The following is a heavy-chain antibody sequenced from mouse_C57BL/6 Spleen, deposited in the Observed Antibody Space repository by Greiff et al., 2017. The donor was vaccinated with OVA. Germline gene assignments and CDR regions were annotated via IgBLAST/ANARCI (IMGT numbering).Heavy chain of an antibody. CDR2: IYPGSGNT. J-gene: IGHJ4*01. V-gene: IGHV1-76*01. D-gene: IGHD2-1*01. Sequence: VQLQQSGAELVRPGASVKLSCKASGYTFTDYYINWVKQRPGQGLEWIARIYPGSGNTYYNEKFKGKATLTAEKSSSTAYMQLSSLTSEDSAVYFCARSRGNPYAMDYWGQGTSVTVSS. CDR3: ARSRGNPYAMDY. CDR1: GYTFTDYY.